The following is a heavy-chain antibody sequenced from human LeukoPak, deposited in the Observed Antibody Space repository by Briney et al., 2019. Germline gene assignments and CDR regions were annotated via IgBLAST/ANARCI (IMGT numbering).Heavy chain of an antibody. D-gene: IGHD3-22*01. V-gene: IGHV1-18*01. CDR1: GYTFTSYG. CDR2: ISAYNGNT. CDR3: ARVIGTRTYYYDSSGYEEIDY. J-gene: IGHJ4*02. Sequence: ASVKVSCKASGYTFTSYGISWVRQAPGQGLEWMGWISAYNGNTNYAQKLQGRVTMTTDTSTSTAYMELRSLRSDDTAVYYCARVIGTRTYYYDSSGYEEIDYWGQGTLVTVSS.